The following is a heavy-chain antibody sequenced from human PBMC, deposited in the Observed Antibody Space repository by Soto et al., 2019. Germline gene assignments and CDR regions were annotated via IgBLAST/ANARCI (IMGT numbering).Heavy chain of an antibody. J-gene: IGHJ4*02. D-gene: IGHD1-1*01. CDR3: ASGAAGTY. Sequence: QPVGSLRLSCAASGFTFRSFSMTWVRQAPGKGLEWVANIKQDGSEKYYVDSVKGRFTISRDNAKNSLYLQMNSLRVEDTAVYYCASGAAGTYWGQGTLVTVSS. V-gene: IGHV3-7*01. CDR2: IKQDGSEK. CDR1: GFTFRSFS.